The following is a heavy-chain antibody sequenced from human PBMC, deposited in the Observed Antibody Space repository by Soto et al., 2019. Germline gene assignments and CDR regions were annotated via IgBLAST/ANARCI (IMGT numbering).Heavy chain of an antibody. CDR3: ARDRAGYSSVWDY. CDR2: KKQDEREK. J-gene: IGHJ4*02. D-gene: IGHD6-19*01. CDR1: GFTFSSYW. Sequence: PGGSLRLSCAASGFTFSSYWMSWVRQAPGRGLKGGANKKQDEREKYYVNSVKGRFTFSRDNAKNSLYLQMNSLRAEDTAIYFCARDRAGYSSVWDYWGQGTLVTVSS. V-gene: IGHV3-7*03.